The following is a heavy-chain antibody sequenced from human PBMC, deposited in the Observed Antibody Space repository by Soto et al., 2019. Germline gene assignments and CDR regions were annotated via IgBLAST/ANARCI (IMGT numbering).Heavy chain of an antibody. CDR2: ISISSSHI. J-gene: IGHJ6*02. CDR1: GFSFSEYS. V-gene: IGHV3-21*01. D-gene: IGHD6-13*01. CDR3: SRDRSRSSWYPGASNGVDV. Sequence: EVQVVESGGDLVKPGGPLRLSCAASGFSFSEYSMTWVRQAPGKGLEWVSSISISSSHIYYGDSVKGRFTISRDNAKNTLYLQLNGLRVEDTAVYYCSRDRSRSSWYPGASNGVDVWGQGTTVIVSS.